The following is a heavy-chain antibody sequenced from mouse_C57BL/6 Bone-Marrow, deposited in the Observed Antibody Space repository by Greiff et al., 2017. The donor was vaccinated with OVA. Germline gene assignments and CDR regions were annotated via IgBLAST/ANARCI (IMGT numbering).Heavy chain of an antibody. V-gene: IGHV5-6*01. CDR1: GFTFSSYG. Sequence: EVQRVESGGDLVKPGGSLKLSCAASGFTFSSYGMSWVRQTPDKRLEWVATISSGGSYTYYPDSVKGRFTISRDNAKNTLYLQMSSLKSEDTAMYDCARHAYYYGNGYFDVWGTGTTVTVSS. CDR3: ARHAYYYGNGYFDV. D-gene: IGHD1-1*01. CDR2: ISSGGSYT. J-gene: IGHJ1*03.